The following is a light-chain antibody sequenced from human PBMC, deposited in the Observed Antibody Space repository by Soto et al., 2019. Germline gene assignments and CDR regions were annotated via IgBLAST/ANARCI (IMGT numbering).Light chain of an antibody. CDR1: QSVSSTS. V-gene: IGKV3-20*01. CDR2: GAS. J-gene: IGKJ5*01. Sequence: EIVLTQSPGTLSLSPGATAPLACRASQSVSSTSLAWYQQKPGQAPRLIIYGASSRATGIPDRFSGSGSGTDCTLTISRLEPEDVAVYYCHQYGNYGITFGQGTRLEIK. CDR3: HQYGNYGIT.